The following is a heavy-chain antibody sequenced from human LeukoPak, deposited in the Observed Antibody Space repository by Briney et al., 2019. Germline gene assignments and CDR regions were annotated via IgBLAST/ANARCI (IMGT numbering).Heavy chain of an antibody. D-gene: IGHD1-26*01. J-gene: IGHJ4*02. CDR1: GGSISSYY. V-gene: IGHV4-34*01. Sequence: SETLSLTCTVSGGSISSYYWIWIRQPPGKGLEWIGEINHSGNTNYNPSLKSRVTMSVDTSKNQISLKLSSVTAADTAVYYCARKAVGPTSNYFDYWGQGTLVTVSS. CDR3: ARKAVGPTSNYFDY. CDR2: INHSGNT.